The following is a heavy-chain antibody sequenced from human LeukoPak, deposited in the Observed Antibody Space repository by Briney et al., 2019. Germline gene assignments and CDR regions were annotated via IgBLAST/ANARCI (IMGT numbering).Heavy chain of an antibody. Sequence: SGGSLRLSCEVSGFTFSSSRMNWVGQGPGKGVEWVSYISSRGTTKHYADSVKGRFTISRDNAKNALYLQMNSLRVEDTAVYYCANFEPGYTSSWYAEFWGQGTLVTVSS. D-gene: IGHD6-13*01. CDR3: ANFEPGYTSSWYAEF. CDR1: GFTFSSSR. J-gene: IGHJ4*02. CDR2: ISSRGTTK. V-gene: IGHV3-48*01.